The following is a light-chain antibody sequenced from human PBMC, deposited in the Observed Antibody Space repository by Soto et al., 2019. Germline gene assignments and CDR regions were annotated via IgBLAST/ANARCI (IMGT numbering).Light chain of an antibody. CDR3: QHAKSFPPT. J-gene: IGKJ3*01. Sequence: DIQMTQSPSSVSASVGDRVTITCRASQGISSSLAWYQQKPRKAPKLLIYAASTLQSGVSSRFSGSGSRTDITLTNTSLQPEDFATYSYQHAKSFPPTVGSATKVDIK. CDR1: QGISSS. V-gene: IGKV1-12*01. CDR2: AAS.